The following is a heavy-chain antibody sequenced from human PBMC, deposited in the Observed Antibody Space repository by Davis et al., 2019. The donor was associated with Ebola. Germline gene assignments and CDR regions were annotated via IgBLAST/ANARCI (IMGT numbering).Heavy chain of an antibody. D-gene: IGHD2-15*01. CDR1: GFTFSSYG. CDR2: ISYDGSNK. V-gene: IGHV3-33*05. J-gene: IGHJ4*02. CDR3: ARGGSGYSDY. Sequence: GESLKISCAASGFTFSSYGMHWVRQAPGKGLEWVAVISYDGSNKYYADSVKGRFTIPRDNAKNTLYLQMNSLRAEDTAVYYCARGGSGYSDYWGQGTLVTVSS.